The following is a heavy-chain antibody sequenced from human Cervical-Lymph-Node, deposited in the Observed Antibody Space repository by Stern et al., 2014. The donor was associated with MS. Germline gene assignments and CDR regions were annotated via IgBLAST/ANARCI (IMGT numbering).Heavy chain of an antibody. V-gene: IGHV1-3*01. CDR2: INVGKGNA. D-gene: IGHD2-2*01. CDR1: GYIFTNYA. Sequence: QVQLVQSGAEVKKPGASVKVSCRASGYIFTNYAMHWVRQAPGQRPEWMGWINVGKGNAKYSQNFQDRIAIPRDTSASTAYMELSSLRSEDTAVYYCARDHHPPHSVVLPAAVPDSWGQGTLVSVSS. J-gene: IGHJ4*02. CDR3: ARDHHPPHSVVLPAAVPDS.